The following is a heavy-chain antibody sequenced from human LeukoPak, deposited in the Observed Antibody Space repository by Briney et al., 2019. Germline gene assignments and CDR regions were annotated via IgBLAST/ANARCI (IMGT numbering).Heavy chain of an antibody. CDR2: IKSKTDGGTT. D-gene: IGHD3-9*01. V-gene: IGHV3-15*01. J-gene: IGHJ4*02. CDR3: TTGNDWLVGEDY. Sequence: PGGSLRLSCAASGFTFSNAWMSWVSQAPGRGLEWVGRIKSKTDGGTTDYAAPVKGRFTISRDDSKNTLYLQMNSLKTEDTAVYYCTTGNDWLVGEDYWGQGTLVTVSS. CDR1: GFTFSNAW.